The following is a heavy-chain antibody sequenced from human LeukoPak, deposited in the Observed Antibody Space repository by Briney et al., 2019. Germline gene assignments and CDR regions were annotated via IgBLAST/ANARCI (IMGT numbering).Heavy chain of an antibody. Sequence: SETLSLTCTVSGGSISSYYWSWIRQPPGKGLEWIGYIYYSGSTNYNPSLKSRVTISVDTSKNQFSLKLSSVTAADTAVYYCARAFSPVGYLGSFAYWGQGTLVSVSS. V-gene: IGHV4-59*01. CDR3: ARAFSPVGYLGSFAY. D-gene: IGHD1-26*01. CDR2: IYYSGST. CDR1: GGSISSYY. J-gene: IGHJ4*02.